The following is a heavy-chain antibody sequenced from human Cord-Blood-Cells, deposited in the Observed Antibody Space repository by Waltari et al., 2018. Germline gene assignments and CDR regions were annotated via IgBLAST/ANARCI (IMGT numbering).Heavy chain of an antibody. J-gene: IGHJ4*02. CDR3: ARGRYSSSWYRGKYGY. CDR1: GGSFSGYY. V-gene: IGHV4-34*01. D-gene: IGHD6-13*01. Sequence: QAQLQQWGAGLLKPSETLSLTCAVYGGSFSGYYWSWTRQPPGKGLEWIGEINHSGSTNYNPSLKSRVTISVDTSKNQFSLKLSSVTAADTAVYYCARGRYSSSWYRGKYGYWGQGTLVTVSS. CDR2: INHSGST.